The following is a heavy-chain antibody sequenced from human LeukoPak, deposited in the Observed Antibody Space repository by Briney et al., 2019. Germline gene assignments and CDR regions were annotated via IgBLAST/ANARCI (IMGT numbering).Heavy chain of an antibody. D-gene: IGHD5-24*01. Sequence: SETLSLTCTVSGYSISSGFYWGWIRQPPGKGLEWIGSIYHSGSTYYNPALKSRVTISVDTSKNQFSLKLSSVTAADTAVYYCARGYNSDYWGQGTLVTVSS. J-gene: IGHJ4*02. CDR1: GYSISSGFY. V-gene: IGHV4-38-2*02. CDR2: IYHSGST. CDR3: ARGYNSDY.